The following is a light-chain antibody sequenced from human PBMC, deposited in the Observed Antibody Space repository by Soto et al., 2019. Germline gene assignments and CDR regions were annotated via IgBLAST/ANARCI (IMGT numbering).Light chain of an antibody. CDR2: EGT. CDR1: NNL. CDR3: RAYVGASSYG. V-gene: IGLV2-23*01. Sequence: QSVLTQPASVSGSPGQSITISCTGTNNLVSWYQQHPGKAPKVVVYEGTKRPSGVSNRFSGSNSGGTASLTISGLQAKDEASYLFRAYVGASSYGFGPGTKVTVL. J-gene: IGLJ1*01.